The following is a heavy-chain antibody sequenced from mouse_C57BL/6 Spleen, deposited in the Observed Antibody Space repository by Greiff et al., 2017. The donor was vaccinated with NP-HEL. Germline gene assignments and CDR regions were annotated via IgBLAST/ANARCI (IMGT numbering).Heavy chain of an antibody. D-gene: IGHD2-4*01. V-gene: IGHV1-81*01. J-gene: IGHJ3*01. Sequence: QVQLQQSGAELARPGASVKLSCKASGYTFTSYGISWVKQRTGQGLEWIGEIYPRSGNTYYNEKFKGKATLTVDKSSSTASMELRSLTSEDSAVYVCAPVYYDYDEGFAYWGQGTLVTVSA. CDR2: IYPRSGNT. CDR1: GYTFTSYG. CDR3: APVYYDYDEGFAY.